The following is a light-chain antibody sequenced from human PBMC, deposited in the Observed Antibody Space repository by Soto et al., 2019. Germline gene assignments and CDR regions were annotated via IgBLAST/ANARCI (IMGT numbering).Light chain of an antibody. CDR3: QQLINWRLPT. V-gene: IGKV3-11*01. CDR2: DAS. J-gene: IGKJ4*01. CDR1: QSVSSY. Sequence: EIVLTQSPATLSLSPGERATLSCRASQSVSSYLAWYQQKPGQAPRLLIYDASNRATGIPPRFSGSGSGTDATLTSSSLEPEDFAVDFYQQLINWRLPTFGAGTKVEIK.